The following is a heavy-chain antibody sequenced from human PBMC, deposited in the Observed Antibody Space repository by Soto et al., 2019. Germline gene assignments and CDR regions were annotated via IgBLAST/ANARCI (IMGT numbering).Heavy chain of an antibody. D-gene: IGHD6-19*01. Sequence: GGSMRLSCAASGFTFSSYWMSWVRQAPGKGLEWVANIKQDGSEKYYVDSVKGRFTISRDNAKNSLYLQMNSLRAEDMAVYYCARVKSSGWSPINYYYGMDVWGQGTTVTVSS. J-gene: IGHJ6*02. V-gene: IGHV3-7*05. CDR3: ARVKSSGWSPINYYYGMDV. CDR1: GFTFSSYW. CDR2: IKQDGSEK.